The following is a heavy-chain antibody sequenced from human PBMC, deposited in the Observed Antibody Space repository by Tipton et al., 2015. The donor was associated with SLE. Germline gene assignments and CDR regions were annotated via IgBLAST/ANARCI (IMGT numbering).Heavy chain of an antibody. CDR3: AKVTEGALYDSSAFDI. CDR2: IWYDGSNK. D-gene: IGHD3-22*01. V-gene: IGHV3-33*06. J-gene: IGHJ3*02. CDR1: GFTFSSYS. Sequence: RSLRLSCAASGFTFSSYSMNWVRQAPGKGLEWVAVIWYDGSNKYYADSVKGRFTISRDNSKNTLYLQMNSLRAEDTAVYYCAKVTEGALYDSSAFDIWGQGTMVTASS.